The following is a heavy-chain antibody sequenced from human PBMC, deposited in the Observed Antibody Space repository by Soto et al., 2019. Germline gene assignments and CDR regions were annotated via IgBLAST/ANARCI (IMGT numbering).Heavy chain of an antibody. CDR2: ISYDGSNK. V-gene: IGHV3-30*18. CDR3: AKDGPYSSSSGYYYYYGMDV. D-gene: IGHD6-6*01. Sequence: VGSLRLSCAASGFTFSSYGMHWVRQAPGKGLEWVAVISYDGSNKYYADSVKGRFTISRDNSKNTLYLQMNSLRAEDTAVYYCAKDGPYSSSSGYYYYYGMDVWGQGTTVTVSS. J-gene: IGHJ6*02. CDR1: GFTFSSYG.